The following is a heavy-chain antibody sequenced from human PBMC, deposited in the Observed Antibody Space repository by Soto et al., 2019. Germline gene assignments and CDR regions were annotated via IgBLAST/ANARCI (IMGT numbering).Heavy chain of an antibody. CDR2: VSGYNGNT. CDR1: GYTFTMSG. Sequence: QVQLVQSGAEVKKPGASVKVSCKSSGYTFTMSGISWVRQAPGQGLEWMGWVSGYNGNTNYEQKFQDRVTMTTDTSTNTAYMERRSLRSDDTAVYYCAREGPRPYYYCGMDVWGQGTTVTVSS. CDR3: AREGPRPYYYCGMDV. V-gene: IGHV1-18*01. J-gene: IGHJ6*02.